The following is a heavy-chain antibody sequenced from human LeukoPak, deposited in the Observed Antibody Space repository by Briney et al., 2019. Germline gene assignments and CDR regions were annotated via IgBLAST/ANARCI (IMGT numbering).Heavy chain of an antibody. V-gene: IGHV3-11*04. CDR1: GFTFSDYY. Sequence: GGSLRLSCAASGFTFSDYYMSWIRQAPGKGLEWVSYISSSGSTIYYADSVKGRFTISRDNAKNSLYLQMNSLRAEDTAVYYCARGSIWFGELLSYYYMDVWGKGTTVTVSS. CDR3: ARGSIWFGELLSYYYMDV. D-gene: IGHD3-10*01. CDR2: ISSSGSTI. J-gene: IGHJ6*03.